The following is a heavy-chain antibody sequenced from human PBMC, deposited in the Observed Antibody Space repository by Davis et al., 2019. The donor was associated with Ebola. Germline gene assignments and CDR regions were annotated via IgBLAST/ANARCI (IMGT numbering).Heavy chain of an antibody. D-gene: IGHD4-11*01. J-gene: IGHJ6*02. V-gene: IGHV5-51*01. CDR1: GYSFTSYW. Sequence: KVSCKGSGYSFTSYWIGWVRQLPGKGLEWMGSTYHGDSDTRYSPSFQGQVTISADKSISTAYLQWSSLKASDTAMYYCARLMTTVTTDYYYGMDVWGQGTTVTVSS. CDR3: ARLMTTVTTDYYYGMDV. CDR2: TYHGDSDT.